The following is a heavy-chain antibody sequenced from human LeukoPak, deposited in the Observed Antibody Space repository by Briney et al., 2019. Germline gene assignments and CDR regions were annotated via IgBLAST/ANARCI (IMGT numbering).Heavy chain of an antibody. J-gene: IGHJ4*02. V-gene: IGHV3-23*01. CDR2: ISGSGGNT. CDR1: GFTFSSYA. CDR3: AKDRPRGWEGVPAAIGVPDY. D-gene: IGHD2-2*01. Sequence: PGGSLRLSCAASGFTFSSYAMSWVRQAPGKGLEWVSAISGSGGNTYYADSVKGRFTISRDNSKNTLYLQMNSLRAEDTAVYYCAKDRPRGWEGVPAAIGVPDYWGQGTLVTVSS.